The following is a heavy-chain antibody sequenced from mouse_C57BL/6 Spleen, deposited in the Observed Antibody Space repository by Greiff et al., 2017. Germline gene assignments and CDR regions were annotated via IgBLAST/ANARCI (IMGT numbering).Heavy chain of an antibody. Sequence: VQLQQSGAELVMPGASVKLSCTASGFNFNDYYMHWVKQRPEQGLEWIGGIDPEDGDTDYAPKFQGKSTMTADTSSNTAYLQLSSLTSEDTAVYYYTTGYSGGSYNWGQGTLVTVSA. J-gene: IGHJ3*01. V-gene: IGHV14-1*01. CDR1: GFNFNDYY. CDR3: TTGYSGGSYN. D-gene: IGHD1-1*01. CDR2: IDPEDGDT.